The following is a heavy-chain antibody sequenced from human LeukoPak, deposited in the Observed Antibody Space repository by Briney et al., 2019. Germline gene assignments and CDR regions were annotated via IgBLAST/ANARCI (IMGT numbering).Heavy chain of an antibody. CDR2: MNPNSGNT. V-gene: IGHV1-8*01. J-gene: IGHJ4*02. CDR1: GYTFTSYD. D-gene: IGHD5-24*01. Sequence: GASVKVSSKASGYTFTSYDINWVRQATGQGLEWMGWMNPNSGNTGYAQKFQGRVTMTRNTSISTAYMELSSLRSEDTAVYYCAVIPVEMATIRNFDYWGQGTLVTVSS. CDR3: AVIPVEMATIRNFDY.